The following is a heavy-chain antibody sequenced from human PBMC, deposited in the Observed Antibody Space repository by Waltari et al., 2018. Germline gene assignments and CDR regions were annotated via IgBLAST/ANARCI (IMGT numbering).Heavy chain of an antibody. J-gene: IGHJ4*02. CDR1: GYSISSGYY. CDR3: ATTAWGAGDY. V-gene: IGHV4-38-2*01. Sequence: QVQLQESGPGLVKPSETLSLTCAVSGYSISSGYYWGWIRQPPGKGLEWIGSIYHSGSTDYNPALKSRVTISVDTSKNQFSLKLSSVTAADTAVYYCATTAWGAGDYWGQGTLVTVSS. D-gene: IGHD3-16*01. CDR2: IYHSGST.